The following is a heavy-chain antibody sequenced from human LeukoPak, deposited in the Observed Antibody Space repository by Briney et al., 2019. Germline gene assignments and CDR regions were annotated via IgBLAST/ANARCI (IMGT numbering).Heavy chain of an antibody. CDR1: GFTVSSNS. J-gene: IGHJ4*02. Sequence: GGSLRLSCAASGFTVSSNSMSWVRQTPGKGLEWVSVIYSIHNGGDTYYADSVKGRFTISRDSSRNTLYLQMNSLRAEDTAMYFCVRHDNTVYYFAYWGKEPRVTVSS. V-gene: IGHV3-53*01. CDR2: IYSIHNGGDT. D-gene: IGHD3-22*01. CDR3: VRHDNTVYYFAY.